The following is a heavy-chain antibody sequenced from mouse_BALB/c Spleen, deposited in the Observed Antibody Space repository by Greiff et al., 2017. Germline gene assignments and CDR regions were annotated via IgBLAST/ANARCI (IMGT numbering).Heavy chain of an antibody. Sequence: EVKLVESGGGLVQPGGSLKLSCAASGFTFSSYGMSWVRQTPDKRLELVATINSNGGSTYYPDSVKGRFTISRDNAKNTLYLQMSSLKSEDTAMYYCARDGIYYGYVLFDYWGQGTTLTVSS. CDR2: INSNGGST. J-gene: IGHJ2*01. CDR3: ARDGIYYGYVLFDY. D-gene: IGHD2-2*01. CDR1: GFTFSSYG. V-gene: IGHV5-6-3*01.